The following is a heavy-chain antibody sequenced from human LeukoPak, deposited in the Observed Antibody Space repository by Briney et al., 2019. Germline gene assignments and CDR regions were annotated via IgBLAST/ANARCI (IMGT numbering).Heavy chain of an antibody. V-gene: IGHV4-59*12. Sequence: PSETLSLTCTVSGGSISSYYWSWIRRPPGKGLEWIGYIYYSGSTNYNPSLKSRVTISVDTSKNQFSLKLSSVTAADTAVYYCARGGYSYGDFDYWGQGTLVTVSS. J-gene: IGHJ4*02. CDR2: IYYSGST. D-gene: IGHD5-18*01. CDR1: GGSISSYY. CDR3: ARGGYSYGDFDY.